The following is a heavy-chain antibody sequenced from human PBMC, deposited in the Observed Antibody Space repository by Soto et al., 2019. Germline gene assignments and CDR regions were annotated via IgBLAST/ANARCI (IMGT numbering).Heavy chain of an antibody. CDR3: ARAYCGADCYFQH. J-gene: IGHJ1*01. D-gene: IGHD2-21*02. V-gene: IGHV1-18*04. CDR2: ISAYNGNT. Sequence: GASVKVSCKASGYTFTSYGISWVRQAPGQGLEWMGWISAYNGNTNYAQKLQGRVTMTTDTSTSTAYMELRSLRSDDTAVYYCARAYCGADCYFQHWCQSTLVSVSS. CDR1: GYTFTSYG.